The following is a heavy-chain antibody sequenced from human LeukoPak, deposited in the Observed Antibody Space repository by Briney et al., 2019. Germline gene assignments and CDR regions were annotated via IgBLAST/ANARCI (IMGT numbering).Heavy chain of an antibody. V-gene: IGHV3-9*01. CDR3: AKDHFYGDGSGSYSY. J-gene: IGHJ4*02. CDR2: ISWNNGSI. CDR1: GFTFDDYA. D-gene: IGHD3-10*01. Sequence: GRSLRLSCAAAGFTFDDYAMHWVRQAPGKGLEWVSGISWNNGSIGYADSVKGRFTISRDNAKNSLYLQMNSLRAEDTALYYCAKDHFYGDGSGSYSYWGQGTLVTVSS.